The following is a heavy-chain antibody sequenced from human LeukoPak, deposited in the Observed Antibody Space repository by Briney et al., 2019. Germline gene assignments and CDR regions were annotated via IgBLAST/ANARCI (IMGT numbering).Heavy chain of an antibody. D-gene: IGHD1-26*01. Sequence: PSETLSLTCTVSGGSISGYYWSWIRQPPGKGLEWIGYIYYSGSTNHNPSLKSRVTLSGDTSKNQFSLKLSSVTAADTAVYYCARREWETGDFDYWGQGTLVTVSS. V-gene: IGHV4-59*01. CDR3: ARREWETGDFDY. J-gene: IGHJ4*02. CDR1: GGSISGYY. CDR2: IYYSGST.